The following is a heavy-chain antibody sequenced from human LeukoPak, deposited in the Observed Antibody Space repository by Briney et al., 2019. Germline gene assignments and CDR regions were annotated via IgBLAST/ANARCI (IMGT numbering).Heavy chain of an antibody. CDR2: ISPSGTDI. CDR3: ARNCYGSRSSW. Sequence: PGGSLRLSCAVSGFTFTDTYMTWIRQAPGKGLESLSYISPSGTDISYADSVKGRFTISRDNAKNSLYLQMNSLRAEDTAVYYCARNCYGSRSSWWGQGTLVTVSS. D-gene: IGHD3-10*01. V-gene: IGHV3-11*01. J-gene: IGHJ4*02. CDR1: GFTFTDTY.